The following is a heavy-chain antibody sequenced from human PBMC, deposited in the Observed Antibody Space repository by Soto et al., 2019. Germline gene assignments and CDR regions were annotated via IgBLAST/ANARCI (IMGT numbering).Heavy chain of an antibody. Sequence: QVQLVESGGGVVQPGRSLRLSCAASGFTFSSYGMHWVRQAPGKGLEWVAVISYDGSNKYYADSVKGRFTISRDNSKNTLYLQKNSLRAEDTAVYYCAKVSSSSSCSSYYYDGMDVWGQGTTVTVSS. V-gene: IGHV3-30*18. D-gene: IGHD6-6*01. J-gene: IGHJ6*02. CDR2: ISYDGSNK. CDR3: AKVSSSSSCSSYYYDGMDV. CDR1: GFTFSSYG.